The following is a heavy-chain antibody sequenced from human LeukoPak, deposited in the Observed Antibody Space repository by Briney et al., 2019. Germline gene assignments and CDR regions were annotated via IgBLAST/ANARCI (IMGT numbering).Heavy chain of an antibody. J-gene: IGHJ6*02. CDR3: ARDGRIAVALANYYYGMDV. D-gene: IGHD6-19*01. CDR2: IYTSEST. V-gene: IGHV4-4*07. CDR1: GGSIGSYY. Sequence: SETLSLTCTVSGGSIGSYYWSWIRQPAGKGLEWIGRIYTSESTNYNPSLKSRVTMSVDTSKNQFSLKLSSVTAADTAVYYCARDGRIAVALANYYYGMDVWGQGTTVTVSS.